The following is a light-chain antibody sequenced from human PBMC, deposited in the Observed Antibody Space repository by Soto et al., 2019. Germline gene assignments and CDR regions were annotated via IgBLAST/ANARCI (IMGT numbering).Light chain of an antibody. J-gene: IGKJ4*01. CDR1: QSVSSY. CDR2: DAS. CDR3: QQRINWPST. Sequence: EIVLTQSPVTLSLSPGERATLSCRASQSVSSYLAWYQQKPGQAPRLLIYDASNRATGIPARFSGSGSGTDFTLTISSLEPEDFAVYYCQQRINWPSTFGGGTKVEIK. V-gene: IGKV3-11*01.